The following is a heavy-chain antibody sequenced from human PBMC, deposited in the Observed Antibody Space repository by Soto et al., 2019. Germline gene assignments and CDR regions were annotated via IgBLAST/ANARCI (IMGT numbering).Heavy chain of an antibody. CDR1: GYTFKTDG. J-gene: IGHJ4*02. D-gene: IGHD6-6*01. CDR3: ASSSSGSPDS. Sequence: QIQLVQSGAEVKQPGASVKVSCKASGYTFKTDGISWVRQAPGQGLEWMGWISAYDGDTNHAQTLQGRVSMTTDISTSTAYMELTSLTSDDTAVYYCASSSSGSPDSWGQGTLVTVSS. V-gene: IGHV1-18*01. CDR2: ISAYDGDT.